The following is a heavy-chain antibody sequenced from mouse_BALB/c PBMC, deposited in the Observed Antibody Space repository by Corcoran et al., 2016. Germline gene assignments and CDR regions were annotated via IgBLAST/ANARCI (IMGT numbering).Heavy chain of an antibody. J-gene: IGHJ4*01. CDR1: GYTFTNYG. V-gene: IGHV9-3-1*01. CDR2: INTYTGEP. CDR3: ARELYAIYY. Sequence: QIQLVQSGPELKKPGETVKLSCKASGYTFTNYGMNWVKQAPGTGLKWMGWINTYTGEPTYADDFKGRFAFSLETSASNAYLQIKKLKNEDPATYFCARELYAIYYGGQGTAVTLSS.